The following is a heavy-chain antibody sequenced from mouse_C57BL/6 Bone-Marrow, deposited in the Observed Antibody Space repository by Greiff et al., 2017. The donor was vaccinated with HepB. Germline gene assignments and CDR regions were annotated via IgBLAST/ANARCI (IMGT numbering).Heavy chain of an antibody. V-gene: IGHV1-18*01. CDR3: ARSLPYYYGSSYRYFDV. J-gene: IGHJ1*03. CDR1: GYTFTDYN. Sequence: VQLKESGPELVKPGASVKIPCKASGYTFTDYNMDWVKQSHGKSLEWIGDINPNNGGTIYNQKFKGKATLTVDKSSSTAYMELRSLTSEDTAVYYCARSLPYYYGSSYRYFDVWGTGTTVTVSS. CDR2: INPNNGGT. D-gene: IGHD1-1*01.